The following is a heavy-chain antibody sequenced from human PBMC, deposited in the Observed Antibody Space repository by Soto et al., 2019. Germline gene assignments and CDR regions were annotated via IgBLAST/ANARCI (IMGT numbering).Heavy chain of an antibody. V-gene: IGHV4-34*01. Sequence: WIRQPPGKGLEWIGEINHSGSTNYNPSLKSRVTISVDTSKNQFSLKLSSVTAADTAVYYCARVTLHYYDFWSGFRTQYGMDVWGQGTTVTVSS. D-gene: IGHD3-3*01. CDR3: ARVTLHYYDFWSGFRTQYGMDV. J-gene: IGHJ6*02. CDR2: INHSGST.